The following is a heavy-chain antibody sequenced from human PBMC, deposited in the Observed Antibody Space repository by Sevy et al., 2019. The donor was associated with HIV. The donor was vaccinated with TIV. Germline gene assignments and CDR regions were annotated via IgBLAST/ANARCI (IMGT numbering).Heavy chain of an antibody. D-gene: IGHD4-17*01. J-gene: IGHJ4*02. CDR3: AKGPGGEYGDAR. CDR2: IYSDGTT. Sequence: GGSLRLSCSASGFTVSINYMTWVRQAPGKGLEWVSVIYSDGTTHHGDSVKGRFTISRDNSKNTLYLQMNSLRVEDTALYYCAKGPGGEYGDARWGQGSLVTVSS. V-gene: IGHV3-66*01. CDR1: GFTVSINY.